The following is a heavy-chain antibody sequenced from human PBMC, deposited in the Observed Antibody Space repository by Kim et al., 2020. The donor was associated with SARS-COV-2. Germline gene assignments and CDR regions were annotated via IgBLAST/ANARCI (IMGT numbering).Heavy chain of an antibody. CDR1: GGSFSGYY. D-gene: IGHD3-3*01. Sequence: SETLSLTCAVYGGSFSGYYWSWIRQPPGKGLEWIGEINHSGSTNYNPSLKSRVTISVDTSKNQFSLKLSSVTAADTAVYYCARQRYYDFWSGYYRTYYGMDVWGQGTTVTVSS. CDR3: ARQRYYDFWSGYYRTYYGMDV. J-gene: IGHJ6*02. CDR2: INHSGST. V-gene: IGHV4-34*01.